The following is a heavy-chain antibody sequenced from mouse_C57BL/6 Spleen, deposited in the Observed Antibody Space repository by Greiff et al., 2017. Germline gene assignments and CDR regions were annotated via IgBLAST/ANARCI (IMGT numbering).Heavy chain of an antibody. CDR2: IYPSDSET. CDR1: GYTFTSSW. V-gene: IGHV1-61*01. CDR3: ARNSDYYGSSYGD. D-gene: IGHD1-1*01. J-gene: IGHJ2*01. Sequence: VQLQQPGAELVRPGSSVKLSCKASGYTFTSSWMDWVKQRPGQGLDWIGNIYPSDSETHYNQKFKDKPTLSVDKSSSTAYMQLSSLTSEDSAVYYWARNSDYYGSSYGDWGQGTTLTVSA.